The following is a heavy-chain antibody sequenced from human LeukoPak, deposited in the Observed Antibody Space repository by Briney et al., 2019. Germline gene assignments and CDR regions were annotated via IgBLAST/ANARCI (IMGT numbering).Heavy chain of an antibody. D-gene: IGHD1-1*01. CDR1: GSTFSGYP. J-gene: IGHJ4*02. V-gene: IGHV3-30-3*01. CDR3: AREQNGAFDY. Sequence: PGGSLRLSCAASGSTFSGYPIHWVRQAPGKGLEWVAVISYDGSNKYYADSVKGRFTISRDNSKNTLYLQMNSLRAEDTAVYYCAREQNGAFDYWGQGTLVTVSS. CDR2: ISYDGSNK.